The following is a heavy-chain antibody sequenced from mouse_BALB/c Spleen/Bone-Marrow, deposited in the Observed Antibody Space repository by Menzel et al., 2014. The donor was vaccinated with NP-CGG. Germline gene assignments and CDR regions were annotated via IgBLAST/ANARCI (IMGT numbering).Heavy chain of an antibody. Sequence: VQLQQSGPELVKPWASVKMSCKTSGYSFTDYTIHWVKQSHGKSLEWIGGFNPNNGGTNYNQKFKDKATLTVDKSSRTAYMEFRLLTFEDSAVYYCARAGCYDYWGQGTTLTVSS. CDR1: GYSFTDYT. V-gene: IGHV1-22*01. CDR3: ARAGCYDY. J-gene: IGHJ2*01. CDR2: FNPNNGGT.